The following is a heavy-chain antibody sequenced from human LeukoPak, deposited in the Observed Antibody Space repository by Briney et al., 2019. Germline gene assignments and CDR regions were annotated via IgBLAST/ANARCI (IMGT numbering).Heavy chain of an antibody. CDR1: GGSISSYY. J-gene: IGHJ4*02. V-gene: IGHV4-4*07. Sequence: SQTLSLTCSVSGGSISSYYWSWIRQPAEKGLEWIGRIYSSGGTDYNPSLKSRVTMSVDTSKNQFSLKLSSVTAADTAVYYCARGAYSSSWYPFDYWGQGTLVTVSS. CDR2: IYSSGGT. D-gene: IGHD6-13*01. CDR3: ARGAYSSSWYPFDY.